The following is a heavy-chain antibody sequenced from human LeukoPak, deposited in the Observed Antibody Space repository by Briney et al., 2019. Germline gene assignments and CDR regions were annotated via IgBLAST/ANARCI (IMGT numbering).Heavy chain of an antibody. Sequence: PGGSLRLSCAASGFTFSRYSMNWVRQAPGKGLEWVSSISSSSSYIYYADSVKGRFTISRDNAKNSLYLQMNSLKAEDTAVYYCAREPVTSGYYYYGMDVWGQGTTVTVSS. D-gene: IGHD4-17*01. CDR1: GFTFSRYS. CDR3: AREPVTSGYYYYGMDV. CDR2: ISSSSSYI. V-gene: IGHV3-21*01. J-gene: IGHJ6*02.